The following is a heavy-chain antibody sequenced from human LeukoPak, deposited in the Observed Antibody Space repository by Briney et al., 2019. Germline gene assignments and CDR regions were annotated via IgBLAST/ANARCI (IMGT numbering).Heavy chain of an antibody. CDR3: ARGPPDFYNSGSYYNGYNWFDS. CDR1: GGSISSYY. D-gene: IGHD3-10*01. V-gene: IGHV4-4*07. Sequence: PSETLSLTCTVSGGSISSYYWSWIRQPAGKGLEWLGRIYTSGSTNYNPSLKSRVTMSVDTSKNQFSLTLTSVTAADTAVYYCARGPPDFYNSGSYYNGYNWFDSWGQGTLVTVSS. CDR2: IYTSGST. J-gene: IGHJ5*01.